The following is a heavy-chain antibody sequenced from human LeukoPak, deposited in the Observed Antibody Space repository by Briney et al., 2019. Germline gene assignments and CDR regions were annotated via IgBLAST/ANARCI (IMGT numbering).Heavy chain of an antibody. CDR3: ARDERAGHYIY. D-gene: IGHD4-11*01. V-gene: IGHV3-7*01. J-gene: IGHJ4*02. CDR2: LKEDGSVK. Sequence: TGGSLSLSCEASGFIFDNYWMTWVRQAPGRGLEWVANLKEDGSVKQHADSVRGRFTVSRDNTESLVFLHMSSLKAEDSAVYYCARDERAGHYIYWGQGILVTASS. CDR1: GFIFDNYW.